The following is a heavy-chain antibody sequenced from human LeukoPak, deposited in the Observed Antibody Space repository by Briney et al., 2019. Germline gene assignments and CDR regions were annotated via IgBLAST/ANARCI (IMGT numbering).Heavy chain of an antibody. D-gene: IGHD1-26*01. CDR3: ARAPKFRLVGVPKGPFDP. Sequence: GGSLRLSCTASGFTFSRYWMSWVRQAPGKGLEWVSYISSSGSTIYYADSVKGRFTISRDNAKNSLYLQMNSLRAEDTAVYYCARAPKFRLVGVPKGPFDPWGQGTLVTVSS. J-gene: IGHJ5*02. V-gene: IGHV3-48*04. CDR1: GFTFSRYW. CDR2: ISSSGSTI.